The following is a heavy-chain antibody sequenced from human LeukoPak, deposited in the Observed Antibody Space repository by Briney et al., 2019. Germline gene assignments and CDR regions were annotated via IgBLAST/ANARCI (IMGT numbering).Heavy chain of an antibody. J-gene: IGHJ5*02. CDR3: AREKGGVVVVAPTSRSNWFDP. CDR1: GYTFTGYY. D-gene: IGHD2-15*01. V-gene: IGHV1-2*02. Sequence: ASVKVSCKASGYTFTGYYMHWVRQAPGQGLEWMGWINPNSGGTNYAQKFQGRVTMTRDTSISTAYMELSRLRSDDTAVYYCAREKGGVVVVAPTSRSNWFDPWGQGTLVTVSS. CDR2: INPNSGGT.